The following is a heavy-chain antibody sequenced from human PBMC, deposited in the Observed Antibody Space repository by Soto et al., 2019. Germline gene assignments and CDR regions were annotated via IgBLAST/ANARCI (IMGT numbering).Heavy chain of an antibody. V-gene: IGHV3-7*01. D-gene: IGHD2-2*02. Sequence: GWSLRLSCAASGFTFSSYWRSWVRQAPGKGLAWVANIKQDGSEKYYVDSVKGRFTISRDNAKNSLYLQMNSLRAEDTAVYYCARDRLDIVVVPAAILANWFDPWGQGTLVAVSS. CDR1: GFTFSSYW. CDR2: IKQDGSEK. CDR3: ARDRLDIVVVPAAILANWFDP. J-gene: IGHJ5*02.